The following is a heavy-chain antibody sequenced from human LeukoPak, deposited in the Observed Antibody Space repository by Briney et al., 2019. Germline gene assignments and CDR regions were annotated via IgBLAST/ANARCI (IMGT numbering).Heavy chain of an antibody. CDR1: GYTFTSYG. V-gene: IGHV1-18*01. CDR2: ISAYNGNT. Sequence: ASVKVSCKASGYTFTSYGISWVRQAPGQGLEWMGWISAYNGNTNYAQKLQGRVTMTTDTSTSTAYMELRSLRSDDTAVYYCARDCSDDFWSGYWVGHWSDPWGQGTLVTVSS. D-gene: IGHD3-3*01. J-gene: IGHJ5*02. CDR3: ARDCSDDFWSGYWVGHWSDP.